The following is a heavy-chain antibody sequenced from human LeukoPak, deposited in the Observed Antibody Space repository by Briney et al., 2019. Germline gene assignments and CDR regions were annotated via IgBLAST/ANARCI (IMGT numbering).Heavy chain of an antibody. Sequence: PSETLSLTCTVSGGSISSGYYWGWIRQPPGKGLEWIGNIYPTGSTYYNPSLKSRVTISVDTSKNQFSLKVSSVSAADTAVYYCARDSYSGGFLEWLSVGWFDPWGQGTLVTVSS. CDR3: ARDSYSGGFLEWLSVGWFDP. D-gene: IGHD3-3*01. CDR2: IYPTGST. CDR1: GGSISSGYY. J-gene: IGHJ5*02. V-gene: IGHV4-38-2*02.